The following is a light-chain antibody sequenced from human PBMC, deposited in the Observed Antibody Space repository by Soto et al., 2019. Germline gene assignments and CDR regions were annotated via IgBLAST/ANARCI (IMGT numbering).Light chain of an antibody. CDR3: QQSYITPWT. Sequence: DIQMTQSPSSLSVSAGDRVTITCRASQNIANYLTWYQQEPGKAPKLLIYAASSLQSGVPSRFSGSGSGTDFTLTISSLQPEDFATYYCQQSYITPWTFGPGTKVDIK. CDR1: QNIANY. V-gene: IGKV1-39*01. J-gene: IGKJ1*01. CDR2: AAS.